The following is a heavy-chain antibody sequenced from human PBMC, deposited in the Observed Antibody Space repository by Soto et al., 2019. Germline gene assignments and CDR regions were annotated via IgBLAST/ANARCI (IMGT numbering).Heavy chain of an antibody. Sequence: SGPTLVNPTETLTLTCTVSGFSLSNARMGVSWIRQPPGKALEWLAHIFSNDEKSYSTSLKSRLTISKDTSKSQVVLTMTNMDPVDTATYYCARIQHKNWSDYWFEPWGQGTLVTVSS. V-gene: IGHV2-26*01. J-gene: IGHJ5*02. CDR2: IFSNDEK. D-gene: IGHD1-1*01. CDR3: ARIQHKNWSDYWFEP. CDR1: GFSLSNARMG.